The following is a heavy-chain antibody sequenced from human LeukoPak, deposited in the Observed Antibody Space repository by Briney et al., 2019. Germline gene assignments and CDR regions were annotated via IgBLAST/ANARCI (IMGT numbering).Heavy chain of an antibody. J-gene: IGHJ4*02. V-gene: IGHV3-23*01. Sequence: GRSLRLSCAASGFTFSNYAMNWVRQAPGKGLEWVSGISGSGGSANYADSVKGRFTISRDNSKNTLYLQMNSLRAEDTAVYYCRYFLPHFDYWGQGTLVTVSS. D-gene: IGHD2/OR15-2a*01. CDR2: ISGSGGSA. CDR1: GFTFSNYA. CDR3: RYFLPHFDY.